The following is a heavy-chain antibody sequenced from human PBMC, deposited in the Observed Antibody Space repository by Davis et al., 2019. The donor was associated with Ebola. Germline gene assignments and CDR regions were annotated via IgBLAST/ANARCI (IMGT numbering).Heavy chain of an antibody. Sequence: AASVKVSCKASGYTFTGYYMHWVRQAPGQGLEWMGWINPNSGGTNYAQKFQGWVTMTRDTSITTAYLHWNILKASDTAMYYCARQGAPYSAPANWGQGTLVTVSS. CDR1: GYTFTGYY. J-gene: IGHJ4*02. CDR3: ARQGAPYSAPAN. CDR2: INPNSGGT. V-gene: IGHV1-2*04. D-gene: IGHD1-26*01.